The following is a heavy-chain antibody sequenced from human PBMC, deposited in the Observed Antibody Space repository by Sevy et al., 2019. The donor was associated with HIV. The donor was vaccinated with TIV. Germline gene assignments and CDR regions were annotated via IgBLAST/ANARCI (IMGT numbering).Heavy chain of an antibody. CDR2: ISSSSSYI. Sequence: GGSLRLSCAASGFTFSSYSMNWVRQAPGKGLEWVSSISSSSSYIYYADSVKGRFTISRDNAKDSLYLQMNSLRAEDTTVYYCAREWYYYDSSGYYSDAFDIWGQGTMVTVSS. D-gene: IGHD3-22*01. J-gene: IGHJ3*02. CDR3: AREWYYYDSSGYYSDAFDI. CDR1: GFTFSSYS. V-gene: IGHV3-21*01.